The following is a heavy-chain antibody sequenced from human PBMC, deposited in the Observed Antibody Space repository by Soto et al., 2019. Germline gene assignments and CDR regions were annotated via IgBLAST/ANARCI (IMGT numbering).Heavy chain of an antibody. Sequence: SETLSLTCTVSGGSITSYYWSWIRQPPGKGLEWIGHIYYSGSTNYNPSLKSRVTISVDTSKNQFSLRLSSVTAADTAVYYCAKVGSGWTGGTDYWGQGTQVTVSS. D-gene: IGHD6-19*01. J-gene: IGHJ4*02. V-gene: IGHV4-59*01. CDR1: GGSITSYY. CDR3: AKVGSGWTGGTDY. CDR2: IYYSGST.